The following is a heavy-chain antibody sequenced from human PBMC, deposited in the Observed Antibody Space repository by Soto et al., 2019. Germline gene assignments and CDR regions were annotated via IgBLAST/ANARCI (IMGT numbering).Heavy chain of an antibody. CDR2: IYYGGST. CDR1: GGSISPYY. CDR3: AKDHDEDFGYDLDYFNH. Sequence: PSETLSLTCTVSGGSISPYYWSWIRQPPGKELEWVGYIYYGGSTSYNPSLKSRVTISLETSKSQISLRLNSVTAADTALYYCAKDHDEDFGYDLDYFNHWGQGTLVTVSS. D-gene: IGHD5-12*01. V-gene: IGHV4-59*12. J-gene: IGHJ4*02.